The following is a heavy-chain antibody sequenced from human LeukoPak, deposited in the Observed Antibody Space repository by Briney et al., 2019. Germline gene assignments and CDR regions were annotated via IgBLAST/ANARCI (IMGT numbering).Heavy chain of an antibody. CDR1: GFTFSSYA. J-gene: IGHJ4*02. CDR2: IYDSGGTT. V-gene: IGHV3-23*01. CDR3: AKRTNNNWVFDY. D-gene: IGHD1-1*01. Sequence: GGSLRLSCAASGFTFSSYAMSWVRQAPGKGLEWVSTIYDSGGTTYYADSVKGRFTISRDNSKSILYLQMDSLRAEDTAIYYCAKRTNNNWVFDYWGQGTLVTVSS.